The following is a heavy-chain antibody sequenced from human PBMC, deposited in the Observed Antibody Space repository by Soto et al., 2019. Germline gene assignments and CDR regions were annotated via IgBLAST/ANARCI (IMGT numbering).Heavy chain of an antibody. CDR2: IYHNGNT. CDR3: AGFGYWTATNSYYGMDV. J-gene: IGHJ6*02. Sequence: SETLSLTCTVSGGSISSYYWSWFRQPPGKGLDWIGYIYHNGNTNYNPSLESRVTVSVDTSRNQFSLRLNSVTAADTAVYYCAGFGYWTATNSYYGMDVWGQGTTVTVSS. D-gene: IGHD2-15*01. V-gene: IGHV4-59*01. CDR1: GGSISSYY.